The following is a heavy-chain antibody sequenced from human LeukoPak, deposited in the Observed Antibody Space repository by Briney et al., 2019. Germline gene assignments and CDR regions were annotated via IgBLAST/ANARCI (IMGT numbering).Heavy chain of an antibody. CDR3: ARAITVYGVVTPFEP. V-gene: IGHV4-31*11. CDR2: IYYSGST. Sequence: SETLSLTCAVYGGSFSGYYWSWIRQHPGKGLEWIGYIYYSGSTYYNPSLKSRVTISVDTSKNQFSLKLSSVTAADTAVYYCARAITVYGVVTPFEPWGQGTLVTVSS. J-gene: IGHJ5*02. CDR1: GGSFSGYY. D-gene: IGHD3-3*01.